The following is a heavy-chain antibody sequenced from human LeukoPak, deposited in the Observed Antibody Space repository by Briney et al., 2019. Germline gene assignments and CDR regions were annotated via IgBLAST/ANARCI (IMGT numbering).Heavy chain of an antibody. J-gene: IGHJ4*02. CDR2: IYHSGST. CDR3: AGTPYYYDSSGYSAFDY. D-gene: IGHD3-22*01. Sequence: PSGTLSLTCAVSGGSISSSNWWSWVRQPPGKGLEWIGEIYHSGSTNHNPSLKSRVTISVDKSKNQFSLKLSSVTAADTAVYYCAGTPYYYDSSGYSAFDYWGQGTLVTVSS. V-gene: IGHV4-4*02. CDR1: GGSISSSNW.